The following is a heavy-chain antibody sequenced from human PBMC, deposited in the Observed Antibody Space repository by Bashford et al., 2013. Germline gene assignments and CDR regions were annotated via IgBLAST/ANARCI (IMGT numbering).Heavy chain of an antibody. CDR1: GFTFSSYG. CDR3: AKPLYPGYGDYGDAFDI. V-gene: IGHV3-30*18. D-gene: IGHD4-17*01. CDR2: ISYDGSNK. Sequence: GSLRLSCAASGFTFSSYGMHWVRQAPGKGLEWVAVISYDGSNKYYADSVKGRFTISRDNSKNTLYLQMNSLRAEDTAVYYCAKPLYPGYGDYGDAFDIWGQGTMVTVSS. J-gene: IGHJ3*02.